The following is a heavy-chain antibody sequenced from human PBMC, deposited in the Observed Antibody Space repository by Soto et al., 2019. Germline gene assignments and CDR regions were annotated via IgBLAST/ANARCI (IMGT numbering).Heavy chain of an antibody. D-gene: IGHD1-1*01. V-gene: IGHV1-69*13. CDR2: IIPIFGTA. Sequence: SVKVSCKASGGTFSSYAISWVRQAPGQGLEWMGGIIPIFGTANYAQKFQGRVTITADESTSTAYMELSSLRSEDTAVYYCATGNGIVRGVRYYYYYGMDVWGQGSSVTVSS. J-gene: IGHJ6*02. CDR1: GGTFSSYA. CDR3: ATGNGIVRGVRYYYYYGMDV.